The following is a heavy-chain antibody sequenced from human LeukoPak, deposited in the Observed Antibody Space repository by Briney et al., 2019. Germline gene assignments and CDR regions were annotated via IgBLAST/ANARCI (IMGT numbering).Heavy chain of an antibody. V-gene: IGHV3-13*04. CDR1: GFTFSRYD. CDR3: ARDTAVAAKFGNWHFDL. CDR2: IGTAGDT. J-gene: IGHJ2*01. D-gene: IGHD6-19*01. Sequence: GGSLRLSCAASGFTFSRYDMHWVRQATGKRLEWVSAIGTAGDTYYPGSVKGRFTISRENAKNSLYLQMNSPRAEDTAVYYCARDTAVAAKFGNWHFDLWGRGTLVTVSS.